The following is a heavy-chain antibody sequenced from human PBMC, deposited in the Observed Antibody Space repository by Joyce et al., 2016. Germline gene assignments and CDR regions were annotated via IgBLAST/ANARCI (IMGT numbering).Heavy chain of an antibody. J-gene: IGHJ4*02. CDR1: GLTLSNYG. Sequence: QVQLVESGGGVVQPGRSLRLSCAASGLTLSNYGVHWVRQASGKGLELVAVISYDGIYKYYADSGKGRFTISRDNSKNTGFLEMNSLRTEDTAVYYCAKILTATYSSGWFLDYWGQGTLVTVSS. D-gene: IGHD6-25*01. CDR2: ISYDGIYK. CDR3: AKILTATYSSGWFLDY. V-gene: IGHV3-30*18.